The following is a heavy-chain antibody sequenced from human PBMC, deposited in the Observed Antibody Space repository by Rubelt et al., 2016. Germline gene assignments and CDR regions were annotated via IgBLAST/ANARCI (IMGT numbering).Heavy chain of an antibody. CDR2: INDSGST. V-gene: IGHV4-59*08. Sequence: QVQLQESGPGLVKPSETLSLPCTVAGGSITNYYGTWIRQPPGKGLEWIGEINDSGSTDSNPSLKSRVTLSVDTSRNQISLRLSSVTAADTAVFYCARHPRDGNYYGFLTSWGQGTLVTVAS. J-gene: IGHJ4*02. CDR3: ARHPRDGNYYGFLTS. CDR1: GGSITNYY. D-gene: IGHD1-26*01.